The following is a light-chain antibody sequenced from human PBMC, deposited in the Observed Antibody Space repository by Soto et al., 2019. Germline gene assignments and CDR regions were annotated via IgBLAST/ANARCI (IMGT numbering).Light chain of an antibody. J-gene: IGLJ2*01. Sequence: QSVLTQPASVSGAPGQTITISCTGTSYNIGAGYDVHWYQQLPGTAPKLLIYGNSNRPSGVPDRFSGSKSGTSASLAITGLQAEDEADYYCQSYDSSMSAVVFGGGTKLTVL. CDR1: SYNIGAGYD. V-gene: IGLV1-40*01. CDR3: QSYDSSMSAVV. CDR2: GNS.